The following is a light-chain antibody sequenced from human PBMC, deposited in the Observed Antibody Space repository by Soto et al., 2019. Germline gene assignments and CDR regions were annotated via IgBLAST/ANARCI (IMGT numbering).Light chain of an antibody. V-gene: IGLV2-14*03. Sequence: QSALTQPASVSGSPGQSITISCTGTNSDVGGYNYVSWYQQHPGKAPKLLIYDVSSRPSGLSNRFSGSKSGNTASLIISGLQAEDEADYYCASYRSGGTFVFGSGTKVTVL. J-gene: IGLJ1*01. CDR3: ASYRSGGTFV. CDR2: DVS. CDR1: NSDVGGYNY.